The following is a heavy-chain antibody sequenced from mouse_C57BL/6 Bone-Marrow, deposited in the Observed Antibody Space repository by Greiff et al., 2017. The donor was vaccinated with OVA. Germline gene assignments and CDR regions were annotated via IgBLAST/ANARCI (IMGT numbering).Heavy chain of an antibody. V-gene: IGHV1-59*01. CDR1: GYTFTSYW. CDR3: ARLYYGSSYAMDY. J-gene: IGHJ4*01. D-gene: IGHD1-1*01. Sequence: VQLQQPGAELVRPGTSVKLSCKASGYTFTSYWMHWVKQRPGQGLEWIGVIDPSDSYTNYNQKFKGKATLTVDTSSSTAYMQLSSLTSEDSAVYYCARLYYGSSYAMDYWGQGTSVTVSS. CDR2: IDPSDSYT.